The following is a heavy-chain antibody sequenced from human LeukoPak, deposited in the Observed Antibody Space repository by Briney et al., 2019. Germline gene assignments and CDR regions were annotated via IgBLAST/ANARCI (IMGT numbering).Heavy chain of an antibody. Sequence: GGSLRLSCAASGFTFNAFGMNWVRQAPGKGLEWVSYIGTTSGAIYYADSVKGRFTISRDSAKNSLYLQMNSLRAEDTAVYYCARDYITMVRGVIKSYFDYWGQGTLVTVSS. CDR3: ARDYITMVRGVIKSYFDY. CDR1: GFTFNAFG. V-gene: IGHV3-48*01. J-gene: IGHJ4*02. D-gene: IGHD3-10*01. CDR2: IGTTSGAI.